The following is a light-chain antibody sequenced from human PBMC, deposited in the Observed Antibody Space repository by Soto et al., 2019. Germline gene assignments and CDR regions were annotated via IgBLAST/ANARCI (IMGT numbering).Light chain of an antibody. CDR3: QQYNSYSGT. Sequence: DIQMTQSPSTLSASVADRVTITCRASQSISNWLAWYQQKPGKAPKLLIYDASSLESGVPSRFSGSGSGTEFTLTITSLQPDDFATYYCQQYNSYSGTFGQGTKVDIK. J-gene: IGKJ1*01. CDR1: QSISNW. CDR2: DAS. V-gene: IGKV1-5*01.